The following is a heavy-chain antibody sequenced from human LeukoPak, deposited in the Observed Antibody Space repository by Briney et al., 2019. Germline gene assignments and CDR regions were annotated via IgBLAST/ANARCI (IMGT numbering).Heavy chain of an antibody. CDR1: GFTFGKYW. D-gene: IGHD3-3*01. J-gene: IGHJ4*02. CDR3: ARDQYDTWSGPHYSDY. Sequence: GGSLRLSCVASGFTFGKYWMSWVRQAPGKGLEWVANIKLDGSEKNYVDSVKGRFTISRDNTKNSLYLQMNSLRVEDTAVFYCARDQYDTWSGPHYSDYWGQGTLVTVSS. CDR2: IKLDGSEK. V-gene: IGHV3-7*03.